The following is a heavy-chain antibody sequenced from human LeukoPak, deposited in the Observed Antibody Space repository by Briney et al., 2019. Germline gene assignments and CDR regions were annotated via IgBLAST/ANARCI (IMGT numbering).Heavy chain of an antibody. CDR3: ARDHRPERITDAFDI. D-gene: IGHD1-14*01. V-gene: IGHV3-48*03. Sequence: GGSLRLSCAASGFTFSSYEMNWVRQAPGKGLEWVSYISSSGSTIYYADSVKGRFTISRDNAKNSLYLQMNSLRAEDTAVYYCARDHRPERITDAFDIWGQGTMVTVSS. J-gene: IGHJ3*02. CDR1: GFTFSSYE. CDR2: ISSSGSTI.